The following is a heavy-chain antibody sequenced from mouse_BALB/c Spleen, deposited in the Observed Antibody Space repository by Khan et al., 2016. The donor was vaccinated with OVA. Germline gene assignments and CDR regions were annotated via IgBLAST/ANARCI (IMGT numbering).Heavy chain of an antibody. Sequence: QMQLEESGAELVRPGTSVKVSCKASGYAFTNYVIDWVKQRPGQGLEWIGVINPGSGGINYNEKFKDKATLTADKSSSAAYMQLNSLTSDDSAVYFCARGGYGSLAYWGQGTLVTVSA. CDR1: GYAFTNYV. J-gene: IGHJ3*01. CDR2: INPGSGGI. CDR3: ARGGYGSLAY. V-gene: IGHV1-54*01. D-gene: IGHD1-1*02.